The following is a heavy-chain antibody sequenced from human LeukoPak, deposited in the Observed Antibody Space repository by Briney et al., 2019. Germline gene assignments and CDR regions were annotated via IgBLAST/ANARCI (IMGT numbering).Heavy chain of an antibody. Sequence: GGSLRLSCAASGFTFSSHGMHWVRQAPGRGLEWVAVIWHDGSKQQYGDSVKGRFTISRDDSKNTLYLQMNSLRIEDTAVYYCAREPSGYYRDFWGQGTLVTVSS. V-gene: IGHV3-33*01. D-gene: IGHD5-12*01. CDR3: AREPSGYYRDF. CDR1: GFTFSSHG. J-gene: IGHJ4*02. CDR2: IWHDGSKQ.